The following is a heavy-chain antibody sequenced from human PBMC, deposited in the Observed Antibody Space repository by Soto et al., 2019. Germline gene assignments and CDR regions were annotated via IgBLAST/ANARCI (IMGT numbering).Heavy chain of an antibody. J-gene: IGHJ3*01. Sequence: PSETLSLTCTVSGDSIRSYYCSWIRQRPGKGLEWIGYIYYSGSTNYNPPLKSRVTISLDTSKNQFSLKLSSVTAPDTAVYYCGRLWVITFGGIRKDVFDVWGQGTMVTVSS. D-gene: IGHD3-16*01. CDR2: IYYSGST. CDR1: GDSIRSYY. CDR3: GRLWVITFGGIRKDVFDV. V-gene: IGHV4-59*08.